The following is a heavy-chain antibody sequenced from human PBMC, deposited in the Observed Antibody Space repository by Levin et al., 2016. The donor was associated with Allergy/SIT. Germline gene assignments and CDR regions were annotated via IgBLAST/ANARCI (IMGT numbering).Heavy chain of an antibody. CDR3: ARVDGYKGY. V-gene: IGHV3-48*01. Sequence: GGSLRLSCAASGFTFSSYSMNWVRQAPGKGLEWVSYISSSSSTIYYADSVKGRFTISRDNAKNSLYLQMNSLRAEDTAVYYCARVDGYKGYWGQGTLVTVSS. J-gene: IGHJ4*02. CDR2: ISSSSSTI. D-gene: IGHD5-24*01. CDR1: GFTFSSYS.